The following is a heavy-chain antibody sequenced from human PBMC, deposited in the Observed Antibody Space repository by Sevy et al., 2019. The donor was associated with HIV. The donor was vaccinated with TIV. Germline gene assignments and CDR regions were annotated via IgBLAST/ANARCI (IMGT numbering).Heavy chain of an antibody. CDR1: GFTFSSYS. V-gene: IGHV3-48*01. CDR2: ISSSSDSSRTL. Sequence: GGSLRLSCVASGFTFSSYSMNWVRQAPGKGLEWVLYISSSSDSSRTLYYADSVKGRFSISRDNAKNSVHLQMTSLRVEDTAMYYCARPDLSGWYFDFWGHGTLVTVSS. D-gene: IGHD6-19*01. CDR3: ARPDLSGWYFDF. J-gene: IGHJ4*01.